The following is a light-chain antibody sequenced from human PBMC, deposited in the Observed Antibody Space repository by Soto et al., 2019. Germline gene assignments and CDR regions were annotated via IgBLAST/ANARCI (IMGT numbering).Light chain of an antibody. J-gene: IGKJ4*01. V-gene: IGKV4-1*01. CDR2: WAS. CDR3: QQYHTHPLS. CDR1: QSVLYSSNNKNS. Sequence: IVMTHSQDSLAVSLGERATINCKSSQSVLYSSNNKNSVAWYQQKPGQPPQLLIYWASTRESGVPDRLSGSGSGTDFTLTISALQAEDVALYYCQQYHTHPLSFGGGTKVDIK.